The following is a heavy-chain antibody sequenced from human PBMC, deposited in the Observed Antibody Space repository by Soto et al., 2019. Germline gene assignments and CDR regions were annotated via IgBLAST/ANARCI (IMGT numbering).Heavy chain of an antibody. CDR2: INPNSGDT. V-gene: IGHV1-2*02. CDR1: GYTFTGYY. CDR3: AKGGAIVAAGTRVYLYNAMDV. D-gene: IGHD1-26*01. J-gene: IGHJ6*02. Sequence: SSVKVSCKASGYTFTGYYVHWVRQAPGQGLEWMGWINPNSGDTYLAQRFQGRVTMNRDTSIGTAYMELRGLTSDDTAEYYCAKGGAIVAAGTRVYLYNAMDVWGQGTTVTVSS.